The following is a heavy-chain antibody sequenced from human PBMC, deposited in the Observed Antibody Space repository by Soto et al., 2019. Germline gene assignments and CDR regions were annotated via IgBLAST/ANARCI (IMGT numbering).Heavy chain of an antibody. CDR3: ARVKFVCSSTSCYDGYYYYGMDV. D-gene: IGHD2-2*01. J-gene: IGHJ6*02. V-gene: IGHV4-31*03. CDR2: IYYSGST. CDR1: GGSISSGGYY. Sequence: SETLSLTCTVSGGSISSGGYYWSWIRQHPGKGLEWIGYIYYSGSTYYNPSLKSRVTISVDTSKNQFSLKLSSVTAADTAVYYCARVKFVCSSTSCYDGYYYYGMDVWGQGTTVTVSS.